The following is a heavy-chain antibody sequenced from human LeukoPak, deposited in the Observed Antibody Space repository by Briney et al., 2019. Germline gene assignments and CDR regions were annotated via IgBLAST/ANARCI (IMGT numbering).Heavy chain of an antibody. J-gene: IGHJ5*02. CDR1: GYSFTSYW. CDR3: ARSVSSAWPNRFDP. CDR2: IYPGDSDT. D-gene: IGHD6-19*01. V-gene: IGHV5-51*01. Sequence: GESLKISCKGSGYSFTSYWIGWVRQMPGKGLEWMGIIYPGDSDTRYSPSFQGQVTTSADKSITTAYLQWSSLKASDTAMYYCARSVSSAWPNRFDPWGQGSLVTVSS.